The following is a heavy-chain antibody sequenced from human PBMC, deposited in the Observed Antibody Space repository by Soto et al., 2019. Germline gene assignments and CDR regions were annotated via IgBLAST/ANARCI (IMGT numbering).Heavy chain of an antibody. CDR2: INPSGGST. D-gene: IGHD6-6*01. CDR3: AREGTSSSDRDYSYGMDV. CDR1: GYTFTSYY. Sequence: GASVKVSCKASGYTFTSYYMHWVRQAPGQGLEWMGIINPSGGSTSYAQKFQGRVTMTRDTSTSTVYVELSSLRSEDTAVYYCAREGTSSSDRDYSYGMDVWGQGTTVTVSS. J-gene: IGHJ6*02. V-gene: IGHV1-46*01.